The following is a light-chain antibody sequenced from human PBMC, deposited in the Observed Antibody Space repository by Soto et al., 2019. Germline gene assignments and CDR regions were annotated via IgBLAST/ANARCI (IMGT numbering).Light chain of an antibody. J-gene: IGKJ5*01. CDR3: QQYGSSPT. V-gene: IGKV3-11*01. Sequence: EIVLTQSPATLSLSPGERVTLSCRASQSVSNYLAWYQQKPGQAPRLLVSAASNRATGIPARFSGSGSGTDFTLTISSLEPEDFGVFYCQQYGSSPTFGQGTRLEIK. CDR2: AAS. CDR1: QSVSNY.